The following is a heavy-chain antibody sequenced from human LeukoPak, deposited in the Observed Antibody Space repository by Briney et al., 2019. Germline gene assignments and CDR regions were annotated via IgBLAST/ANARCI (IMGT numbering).Heavy chain of an antibody. D-gene: IGHD3-9*01. CDR3: ARDSLYYDILTGYRRWNWFDP. J-gene: IGHJ5*02. CDR2: ISYDRSNK. CDR1: GFTFSSYA. V-gene: IGHV3-30*04. Sequence: GRSLRLSCAASGFTFSSYAMHWVRQAPGKGLEWVAVISYDRSNKYYADSVKGRFTISRDNSKKTLYLQMNSLRAEDTAVYYCARDSLYYDILTGYRRWNWFDPWGQGTLVTVSS.